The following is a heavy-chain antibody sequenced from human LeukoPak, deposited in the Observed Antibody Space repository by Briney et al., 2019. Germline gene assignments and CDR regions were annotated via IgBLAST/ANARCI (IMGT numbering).Heavy chain of an antibody. CDR2: ISYDGSNK. D-gene: IGHD3-22*01. CDR3: ARGRDYYDSSGYYPVNFDY. J-gene: IGHJ4*02. CDR1: GITFSSYA. V-gene: IGHV3-30*04. Sequence: GRSLRLSCAASGITFSSYAMHWVRQAPGKGLEWVAVISYDGSNKYYADSVKGRFTISRDNSKNTLYLQMNSLRAEDTAVYYCARGRDYYDSSGYYPVNFDYWGQGTLVTVSS.